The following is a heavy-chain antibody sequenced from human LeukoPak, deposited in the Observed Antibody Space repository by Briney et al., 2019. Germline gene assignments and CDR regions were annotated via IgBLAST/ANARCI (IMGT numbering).Heavy chain of an antibody. CDR3: ARSPTSPMYYFDY. D-gene: IGHD3-10*02. CDR1: GFTVSSNY. Sequence: GGSLRLSCAASGFTVSSNYMSWVRQAPGKGLEWVSVIYSGGSTYYADSVKGRFTISRDNSKNTLYLQMNSLRAEDTAVYYCARSPTSPMYYFDYWGQGTLVTVSS. J-gene: IGHJ4*02. V-gene: IGHV3-53*01. CDR2: IYSGGST.